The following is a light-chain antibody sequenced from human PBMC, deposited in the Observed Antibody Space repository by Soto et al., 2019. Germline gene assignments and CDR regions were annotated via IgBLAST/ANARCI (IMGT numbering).Light chain of an antibody. CDR2: GEF. CDR1: QGVSNY. CDR3: QKYNSAPFT. V-gene: IGKV1-27*01. J-gene: IGKJ3*01. Sequence: DIQMTQSPSSLSASVGVRVTITCRASQGVSNYLAWYQKKPGKVPKLLIYGEFTVQSGVPSRFSCSGSGTDFTLTISSLQPEDVATYYFQKYNSAPFTFGPGTKVDI.